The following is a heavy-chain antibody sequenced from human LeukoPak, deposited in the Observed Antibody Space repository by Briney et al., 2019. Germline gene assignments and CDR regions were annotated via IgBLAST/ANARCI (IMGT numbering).Heavy chain of an antibody. CDR3: VRRLDVAILYFYMLV. D-gene: IGHD2-21*01. CDR1: GFIFGSYT. CDR2: INSRGTYI. J-gene: IGHJ6*03. V-gene: IGHV3-21*06. Sequence: PGGSLSLSCAVSGFIFGSYTMNWVRQAPGKGLEWVSSINSRGTYIYYADSLQGRFTISRDNTKTSLYLEMNSLRAEDTAVYYCVRRLDVAILYFYMLVWGEEPSVTVAS.